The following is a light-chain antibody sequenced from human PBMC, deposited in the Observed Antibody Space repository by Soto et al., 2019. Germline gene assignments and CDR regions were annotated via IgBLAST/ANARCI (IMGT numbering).Light chain of an antibody. V-gene: IGKV3-20*01. CDR2: GAS. Sequence: EIVLTQSTGTLSLSPGERATLSCRVSQSVTSNYLAWYSQKPGQAPRLLIYGASSRVTGIPDRFSGSGSGTDFTLTISRLEPEDFAMYYCQQYDSSPITFGQGTRLEIK. CDR1: QSVTSNY. CDR3: QQYDSSPIT. J-gene: IGKJ5*01.